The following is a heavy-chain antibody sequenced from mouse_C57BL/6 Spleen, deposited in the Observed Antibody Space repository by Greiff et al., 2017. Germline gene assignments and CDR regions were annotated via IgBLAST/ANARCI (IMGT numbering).Heavy chain of an antibody. D-gene: IGHD3-2*02. Sequence: QVQLKQPGAELVKPGASVKLSCKASGYTFTSYWMHWVKQRPGQGLEWIGMINPNSGSTNYNEKFKSKATLTVDKSSSTAYMELSSLTTEDSAVSDCSRGAAQATPSWFAYWGQGTLVTVSA. J-gene: IGHJ3*01. V-gene: IGHV1-64*01. CDR2: INPNSGST. CDR3: SRGAAQATPSWFAY. CDR1: GYTFTSYW.